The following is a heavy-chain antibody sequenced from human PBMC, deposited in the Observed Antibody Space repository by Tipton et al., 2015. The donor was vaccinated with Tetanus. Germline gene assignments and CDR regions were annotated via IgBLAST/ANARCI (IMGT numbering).Heavy chain of an antibody. J-gene: IGHJ3*02. V-gene: IGHV4-31*02. CDR3: AREDYFDISAFDI. D-gene: IGHD2/OR15-2a*01. CDR1: GGFSSGDYY. CDR2: INYSGST. Sequence: LRLSCTVSGGFSSGDYYWSWIRQHPGKGLEWIAYINYSGSTYYNPSLESRLTVSLDTSKNQISMRLTSVTAADTAVYYCAREDYFDISAFDIWGQGTMVTVSS.